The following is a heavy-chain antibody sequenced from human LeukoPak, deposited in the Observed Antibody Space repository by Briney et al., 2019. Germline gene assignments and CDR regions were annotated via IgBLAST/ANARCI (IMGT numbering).Heavy chain of an antibody. CDR2: IYYSGST. J-gene: IGHJ4*02. V-gene: IGHV4-59*01. CDR1: GGSISSYY. CDR3: ARGDSSGYSYYFDY. D-gene: IGHD3-22*01. Sequence: SETLSLTCTVSGGSISSYYWSWIRQPPGKGLEWTGYIYYSGSTNYNPSLKSRVTISVDTSKNQFSLKLSSVTAADTAVYYCARGDSSGYSYYFDYWGQGTLVTVSS.